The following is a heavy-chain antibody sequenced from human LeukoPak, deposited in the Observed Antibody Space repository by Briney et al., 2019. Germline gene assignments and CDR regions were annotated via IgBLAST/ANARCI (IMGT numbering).Heavy chain of an antibody. V-gene: IGHV3-21*01. D-gene: IGHD4-23*01. Sequence: PGGSLRLSCAASGFTFSSYSVNWVRQAPGKGLEWVSSISSSSSYIYYADSVKGRFTISRDNAKNSLYLQMNSLRAEDTAVYYCANTPDYGGNSGFDYWGQGTLVTVSS. CDR3: ANTPDYGGNSGFDY. J-gene: IGHJ4*02. CDR1: GFTFSSYS. CDR2: ISSSSSYI.